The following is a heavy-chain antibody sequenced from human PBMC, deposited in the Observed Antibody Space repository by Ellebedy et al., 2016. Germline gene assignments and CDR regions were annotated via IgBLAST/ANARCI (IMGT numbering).Heavy chain of an antibody. V-gene: IGHV3-9*01. CDR1: GFTFDDYA. Sequence: SLKISXAASGFTFDDYAMHWVRQAPGKGLEWVSGISWNSGIIDYADSVKGRFTISRDNAKNSLYLQVNSLGADDTALYYCAKGTGRFLEWLSTYPFDYWGQGVQVTVSS. J-gene: IGHJ4*02. CDR2: ISWNSGII. D-gene: IGHD3-3*01. CDR3: AKGTGRFLEWLSTYPFDY.